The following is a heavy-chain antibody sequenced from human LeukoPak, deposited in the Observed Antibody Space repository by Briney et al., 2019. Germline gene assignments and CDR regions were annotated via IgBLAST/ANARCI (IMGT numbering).Heavy chain of an antibody. CDR1: GFTFSSYA. D-gene: IGHD3-22*01. CDR2: ISYDGSSK. V-gene: IGHV3-30-3*01. Sequence: GGSLRLSCAASGFTFSSYAMHWVRQAPGKGLEWVAVISYDGSSKYYADSVKGRFTISRDNSKNTLYLQMNSLRAEDTAVYYCASSSMIVVVITTFLSYWGQGTLVTVSS. J-gene: IGHJ4*02. CDR3: ASSSMIVVVITTFLSY.